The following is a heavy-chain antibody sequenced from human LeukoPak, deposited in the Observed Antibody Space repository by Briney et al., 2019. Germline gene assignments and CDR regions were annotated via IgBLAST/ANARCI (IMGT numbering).Heavy chain of an antibody. Sequence: SETLTLTCAVYGGSFSGYYWSWIRQPPGKGLEWIGEINHSGSTNYNPSLKSRVTISVDTSKNQFSLKLSSVTAADTAVYYCARNPYYYDSSGSLYYFDYWGQGTLVTVSS. J-gene: IGHJ4*02. CDR2: INHSGST. D-gene: IGHD3-22*01. CDR1: GGSFSGYY. V-gene: IGHV4-34*01. CDR3: ARNPYYYDSSGSLYYFDY.